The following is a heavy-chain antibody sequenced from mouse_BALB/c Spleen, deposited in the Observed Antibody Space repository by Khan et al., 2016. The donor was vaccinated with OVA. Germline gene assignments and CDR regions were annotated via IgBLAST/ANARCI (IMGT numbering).Heavy chain of an antibody. CDR3: ARAIYDGYPPFAY. Sequence: VQLQQSGAELAKPGASVKMSCKASGYTFTSYWMHWVKQRPGQGLEWIGYSNPSTGYIEYNQKFKDKATLTADKSSSTAYMQLRSLTSDDSAVYYCARAIYDGYPPFAYWGQGTLVTVSA. J-gene: IGHJ3*01. D-gene: IGHD2-3*01. CDR2: SNPSTGYI. V-gene: IGHV1-7*01. CDR1: GYTFTSYW.